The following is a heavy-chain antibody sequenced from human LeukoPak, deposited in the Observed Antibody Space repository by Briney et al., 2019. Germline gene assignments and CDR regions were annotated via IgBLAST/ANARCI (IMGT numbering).Heavy chain of an antibody. Sequence: GGSLRLSCAASGFTFNDAWMSWVRQAPGKGLEWVGRIKSNADGGTTDYAAPVRGRFTISRDDSKTTLYLQMNSLQTEDTAVYYCTTVGTTVTTRWGPGTLVTVSS. V-gene: IGHV3-15*01. CDR1: GFTFNDAW. D-gene: IGHD4-17*01. CDR2: IKSNADGGTT. J-gene: IGHJ4*02. CDR3: TTVGTTVTTR.